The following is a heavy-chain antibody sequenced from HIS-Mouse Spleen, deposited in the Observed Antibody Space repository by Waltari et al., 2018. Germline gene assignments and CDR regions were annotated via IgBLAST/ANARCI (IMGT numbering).Heavy chain of an antibody. Sequence: QLQLQESGPGLVKPSETLSLTCTVAGGSIRSSSYYWGWIRQPPGKGLEWIGSIYYRWSTYYNPSLKSRVTISVDTSKNQFSLKLSSVTAADTAVYYCAREIPYSSSWYDWYFDLWGRGTLVTVSS. CDR3: AREIPYSSSWYDWYFDL. D-gene: IGHD6-13*01. V-gene: IGHV4-39*07. CDR1: GGSIRSSSYY. CDR2: IYYRWST. J-gene: IGHJ2*01.